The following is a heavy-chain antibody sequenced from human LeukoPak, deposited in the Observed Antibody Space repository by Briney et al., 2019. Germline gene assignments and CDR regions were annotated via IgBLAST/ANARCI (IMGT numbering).Heavy chain of an antibody. CDR2: MSHSGST. J-gene: IGHJ4*02. Sequence: PSETLSFTCAVYGGSFSGYYWSWIRQPPGKGLEWIGEMSHSGSTYYNPSLKSRVTISVDTSKNHLSLRLSSVTAADTAVYYCARGLGGSRTSDYWGQGTLVTVSS. CDR1: GGSFSGYY. CDR3: ARGLGGSRTSDY. D-gene: IGHD6-13*01. V-gene: IGHV4-34*01.